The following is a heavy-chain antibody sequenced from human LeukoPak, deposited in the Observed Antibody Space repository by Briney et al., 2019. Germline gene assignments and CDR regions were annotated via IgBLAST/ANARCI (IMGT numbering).Heavy chain of an antibody. CDR1: CGFISSSRYY. J-gene: IGHJ4*02. V-gene: IGHV4-39*01. D-gene: IGHD3-10*01. Sequence: NPSETLSLTFTVSCGFISSSRYYWGWVRPPPGKGLEWIWSIYYSGSTSYNPSLKSRVTISVDTSKTQFSLKLSSVTAADTAVYYCARHHGDTTMVRGVLGVAVDYWGQGTLVTVSS. CDR3: ARHHGDTTMVRGVLGVAVDY. CDR2: IYYSGST.